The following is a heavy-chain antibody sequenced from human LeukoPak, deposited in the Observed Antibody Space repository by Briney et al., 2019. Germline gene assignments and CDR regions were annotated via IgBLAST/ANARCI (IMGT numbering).Heavy chain of an antibody. CDR2: ISSSSSYI. CDR3: ARFSRNWFDP. CDR1: GFTFSSYS. Sequence: GGSLRLSCAASGFTFSSYSMNWVRQAPGKGLEWVSSISSSSSYIYYADSVKGRFTISRDNAKNSLYLQMNTLRADDSALYYCARFSRNWFDPWGQGTLVTVSS. J-gene: IGHJ5*02. V-gene: IGHV3-21*01.